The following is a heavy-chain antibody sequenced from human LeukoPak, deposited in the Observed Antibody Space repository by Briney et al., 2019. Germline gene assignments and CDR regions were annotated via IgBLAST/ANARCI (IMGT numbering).Heavy chain of an antibody. J-gene: IGHJ4*02. V-gene: IGHV3-30*03. Sequence: GGSLRLSCVGSGFIFNNYGIHWVRQAPGKGLEWVAVASSDGSKKYYADSVKGRFTISRDTSENAVYLQMNSLGDEDTAFYYCARGYSSSWCGYFDYWGQGTLVTVSS. CDR3: ARGYSSSWCGYFDY. CDR2: ASSDGSKK. D-gene: IGHD6-13*01. CDR1: GFIFNNYG.